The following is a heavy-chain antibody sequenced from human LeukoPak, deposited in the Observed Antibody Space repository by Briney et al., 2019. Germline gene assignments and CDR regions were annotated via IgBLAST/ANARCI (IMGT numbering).Heavy chain of an antibody. CDR3: HLVGATYYFDY. Sequence: GGSLRLSCAASGCTFSSYAMSWVRQAPGEGLEWVSAISGSGGSTYYADSVKGRFTISRDDSKNTLYLQMNSLRAEDTAVYYCHLVGATYYFDYWGQGTLVTVSS. D-gene: IGHD1-26*01. J-gene: IGHJ4*02. CDR2: ISGSGGST. CDR1: GCTFSSYA. V-gene: IGHV3-23*01.